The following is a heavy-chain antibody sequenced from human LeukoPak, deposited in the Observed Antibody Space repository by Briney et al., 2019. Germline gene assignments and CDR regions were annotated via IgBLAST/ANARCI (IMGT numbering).Heavy chain of an antibody. D-gene: IGHD5-18*01. V-gene: IGHV4-39*01. Sequence: SETLSLTCTVSGGSISSSTYYWGWIRQPPGKGLEWIGSVYYSGSTSYNPSLKSRVTISVDTSKNQFSLKVNYVTAADTAVYYCARHREYNLDYFDYWGQGTLVTVSS. J-gene: IGHJ4*02. CDR2: VYYSGST. CDR1: GGSISSSTYY. CDR3: ARHREYNLDYFDY.